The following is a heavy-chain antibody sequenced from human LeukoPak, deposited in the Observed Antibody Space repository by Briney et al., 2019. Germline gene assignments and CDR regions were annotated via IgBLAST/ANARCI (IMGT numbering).Heavy chain of an antibody. D-gene: IGHD1-26*01. Sequence: SETLSLTCAVSGGSISSGGYSWSWIRQPPGKGLEWIGYIYYSGSTNYNPSLKSRVTISVDTSKNQFSLKLSSVTAADTAVYYCAREGIVGATLFDYWGQGTLVTVSS. CDR2: IYYSGST. CDR3: AREGIVGATLFDY. J-gene: IGHJ4*02. V-gene: IGHV4-61*08. CDR1: GGSISSGGYS.